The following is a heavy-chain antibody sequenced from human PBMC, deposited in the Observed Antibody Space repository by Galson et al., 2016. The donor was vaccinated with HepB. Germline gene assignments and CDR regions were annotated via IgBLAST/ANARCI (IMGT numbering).Heavy chain of an antibody. V-gene: IGHV3-48*01. CDR1: GFTFSSYS. D-gene: IGHD6-19*01. CDR2: ISSSSSTI. CDR3: AREGADVAVAATAFDY. Sequence: SLRLSCAASGFTFSSYSMNWVRQAPGKGLEWVSWISSSSSTINYEDSVTGRFTISRDNSKNTLYLQMNSLRTEDTAVYYCAREGADVAVAATAFDYWGQGTLVTVSS. J-gene: IGHJ4*02.